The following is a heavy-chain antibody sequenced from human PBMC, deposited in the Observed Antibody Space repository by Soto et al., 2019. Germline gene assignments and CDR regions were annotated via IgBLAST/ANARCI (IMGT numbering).Heavy chain of an antibody. CDR2: ISGSGGST. J-gene: IGHJ4*02. V-gene: IGHV3-23*01. Sequence: EVQLLESGGGLVQPGGSLRLSCAASGFTFSSYAMSWVRQAPGKGLEWVSAISGSGGSTYYADSVKGRFTISRDNSKNTLYLQMNSLRAEDTAVYYGAKVCLDRMVRDHYWGQGTLVTVSS. CDR1: GFTFSSYA. CDR3: AKVCLDRMVRDHY. D-gene: IGHD3-10*01.